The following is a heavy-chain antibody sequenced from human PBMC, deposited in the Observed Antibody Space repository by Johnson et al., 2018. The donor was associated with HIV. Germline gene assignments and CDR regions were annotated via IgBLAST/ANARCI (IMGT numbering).Heavy chain of an antibody. V-gene: IGHV3-13*01. J-gene: IGHJ3*02. Sequence: VQLVESGGGVVRPGRSLRLSCAASGFTFSNYDMHWVRQATGKGLDWVSAIGTAGDTYYPGSVKGRFTISRDNAKNTLYLQMNSLRAEDTAVYYCARAGKTVTFDIWGQGTMVTVSS. CDR2: IGTAGDT. D-gene: IGHD1-14*01. CDR1: GFTFSNYD. CDR3: ARAGKTVTFDI.